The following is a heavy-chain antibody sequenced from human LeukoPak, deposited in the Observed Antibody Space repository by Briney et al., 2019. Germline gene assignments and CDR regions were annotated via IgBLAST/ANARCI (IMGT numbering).Heavy chain of an antibody. D-gene: IGHD2-2*01. CDR3: ARGAQQYQLLFWFDP. CDR1: GGSISSSSYY. CDR2: IYYSGST. J-gene: IGHJ5*02. V-gene: IGHV4-39*01. Sequence: SETLSLTCTVSGGSISSSSYYWGWIRQPPGKGLQWIGSIYYSGSTYYNPSLKSRVTISVDTSKNQFSLKLSSVTAADTAVYYWARGAQQYQLLFWFDPWGQGTLVTVSS.